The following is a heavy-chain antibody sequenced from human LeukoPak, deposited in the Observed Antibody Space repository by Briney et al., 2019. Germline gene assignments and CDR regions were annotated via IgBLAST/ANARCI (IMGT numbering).Heavy chain of an antibody. J-gene: IGHJ4*02. CDR1: GDSVSSSPYY. CDR3: ARDSSGYSLFDY. CDR2: IYTSGST. D-gene: IGHD3-22*01. V-gene: IGHV4-61*02. Sequence: SETLSLTCTVSGDSVSSSPYYWSWIRQPAGKGLEWIGRIYTSGSTNYNPSLKSRVTMSVDTSKNQFPLKLSSVTAADTAVYYCARDSSGYSLFDYWGQGTLVTVSS.